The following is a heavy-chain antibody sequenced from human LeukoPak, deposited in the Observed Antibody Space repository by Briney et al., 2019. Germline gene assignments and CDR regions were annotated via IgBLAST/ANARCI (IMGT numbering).Heavy chain of an antibody. CDR1: GFTFSSYW. Sequence: GGSLRLSCAASGFTFSSYWMHWVRQAPGEGLVWVSRIKSGGSTNYADHVKGRFTTSRDNARNALSLQMNRLRAEDTGVYYCARAPSEIGGYYPEYFRHWGQGTLVTVSS. CDR3: ARAPSEIGGYYPEYFRH. J-gene: IGHJ1*01. CDR2: IKSGGST. D-gene: IGHD3-22*01. V-gene: IGHV3-74*01.